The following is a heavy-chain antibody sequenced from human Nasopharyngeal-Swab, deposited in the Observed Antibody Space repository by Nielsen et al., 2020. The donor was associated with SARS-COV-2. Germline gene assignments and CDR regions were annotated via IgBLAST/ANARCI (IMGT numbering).Heavy chain of an antibody. CDR1: GGSISSGDYY. Sequence: LRLSCTVSGGSISSGDYYWSWIRQPPGKGLEWIGYIYYSGSTYYNPSLKSRVTISVDTSKNQFSLKLSSVTAADTAVYYCARDWGGGSRNWFDPWGQGTLVTVSS. V-gene: IGHV4-30-4*01. CDR3: ARDWGGGSRNWFDP. J-gene: IGHJ5*02. D-gene: IGHD2-15*01. CDR2: IYYSGST.